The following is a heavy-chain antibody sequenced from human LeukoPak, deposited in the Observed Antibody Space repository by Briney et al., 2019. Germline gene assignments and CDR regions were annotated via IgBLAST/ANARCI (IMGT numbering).Heavy chain of an antibody. V-gene: IGHV3-7*04. J-gene: IGHJ4*02. CDR1: GFTFSTYW. CDR3: ARGFSGFYG. CDR2: VKQDGGEK. Sequence: GGSLRLSCATSGFTFSTYWMSWVRQAPGKGLEWVANVKQDGGEKNYVDSVKGRFTISRDNAKNPLYLQMTSLRAEDTAVYYCARGFSGFYGWGQGTLVTVSS. D-gene: IGHD3-22*01.